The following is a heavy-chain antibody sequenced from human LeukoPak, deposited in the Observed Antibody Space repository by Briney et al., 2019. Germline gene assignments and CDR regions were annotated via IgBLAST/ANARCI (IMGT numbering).Heavy chain of an antibody. V-gene: IGHV3-74*01. Sequence: PGGSLRLSCAASGFTFSSYWMHWVRHAPGKGLVWVSRINSDGSSKSYADSVKGRFTISRDNAKNTLYLQMNSLRAEDTAVYYCARGGCTSTSCIKGAFDIWGQGTMVTVSS. J-gene: IGHJ3*02. CDR2: INSDGSSK. D-gene: IGHD2-2*01. CDR3: ARGGCTSTSCIKGAFDI. CDR1: GFTFSSYW.